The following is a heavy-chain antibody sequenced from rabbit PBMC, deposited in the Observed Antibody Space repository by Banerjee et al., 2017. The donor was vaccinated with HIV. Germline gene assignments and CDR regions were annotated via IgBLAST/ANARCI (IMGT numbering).Heavy chain of an antibody. CDR2: IYTGSGST. CDR1: GLDFGSSYW. J-gene: IGHJ4*01. V-gene: IGHV1S45*01. CDR3: ARGADIDVYNL. Sequence: QQQLEESGGGLVKPGGSLTLTCKASGLDFGSSYWICWVRQAPGKGLEWIGCIYTGSGSTYYASWAKGRYTISKASSTTVTLQMTSLTAADTATYFCARGADIDVYNLWGQGTLVTVS.